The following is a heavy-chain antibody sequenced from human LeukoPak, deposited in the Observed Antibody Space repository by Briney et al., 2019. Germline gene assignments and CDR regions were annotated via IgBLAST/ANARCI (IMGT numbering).Heavy chain of an antibody. CDR2: VSSSSSYI. V-gene: IGHV3-21*01. D-gene: IGHD3-9*01. CDR1: GFTVSSYS. Sequence: PGGSLRLSCAASGFTVSSYSMNWVRQAPGKGLEWVSSVSSSSSYIYYADSVKGRFTISRDNAKNSLYLQMNSLRAEDTAVYYCASEANYDILTGYYFSWGQGTLVTVSS. J-gene: IGHJ5*02. CDR3: ASEANYDILTGYYFS.